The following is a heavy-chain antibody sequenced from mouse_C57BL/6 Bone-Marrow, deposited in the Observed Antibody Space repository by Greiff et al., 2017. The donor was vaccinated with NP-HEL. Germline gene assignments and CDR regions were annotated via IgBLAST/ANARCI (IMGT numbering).Heavy chain of an antibody. V-gene: IGHV1-9*01. J-gene: IGHJ4*01. Sequence: QVQLQQSGAELMKPGASVKLSCKATGYTFTGYWIEWVKQRPGHGLEWIGEILPGSSSTNYNEKFKGKATFTADTSSNTAYMQLSSLTTEDSAIYYCASDSNGYAMDYWGQGTSVTVSS. CDR1: GYTFTGYW. D-gene: IGHD2-5*01. CDR2: ILPGSSST. CDR3: ASDSNGYAMDY.